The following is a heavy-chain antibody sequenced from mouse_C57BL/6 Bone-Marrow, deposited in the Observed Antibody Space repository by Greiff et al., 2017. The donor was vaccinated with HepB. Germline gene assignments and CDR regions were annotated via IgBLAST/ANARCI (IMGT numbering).Heavy chain of an antibody. D-gene: IGHD1-1*01. V-gene: IGHV1-59*01. CDR1: GYTFTSYW. Sequence: QVQLQQPGAELVRPGTSVKLSCKASGYTFTSYWMHWVKQRPGQGLEWIGVIDPSDSYTNYNQKFKGKATLTVDTSSSTAYMQLSSLTSEDSAVYYCARRLTTVVATEYFDVWGTGTTVTVSS. CDR3: ARRLTTVVATEYFDV. J-gene: IGHJ1*03. CDR2: IDPSDSYT.